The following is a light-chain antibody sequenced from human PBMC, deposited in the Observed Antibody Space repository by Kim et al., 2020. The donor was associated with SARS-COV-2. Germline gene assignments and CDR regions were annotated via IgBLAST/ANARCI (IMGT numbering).Light chain of an antibody. V-gene: IGKV3-15*01. CDR2: GAS. J-gene: IGKJ2*01. CDR3: QQYNDWPPGDT. Sequence: SPGERAALSCRASQSVSSNLAWYQQKPGQAPRRLIYGASTRATGIPARFSGSGSGTEFTLTISSLQSEDFAVYYCQQYNDWPPGDTFGQGTKLEI. CDR1: QSVSSN.